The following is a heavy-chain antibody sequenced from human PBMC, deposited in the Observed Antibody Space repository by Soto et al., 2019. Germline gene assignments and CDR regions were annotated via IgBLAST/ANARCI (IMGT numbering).Heavy chain of an antibody. Sequence: GGSLRLSCAASGFTFSSYGMSWVRQAPGKGLEWVSGISGTGGTTYYADSVKGRFTISRDNSKNTLYLQMNGLRAEDTAVFYCAKLCDYGTTVARPVDYWGHGSLVTVAS. J-gene: IGHJ4*01. CDR1: GFTFSSYG. CDR2: ISGTGGTT. CDR3: AKLCDYGTTVARPVDY. D-gene: IGHD4-4*01. V-gene: IGHV3-23*01.